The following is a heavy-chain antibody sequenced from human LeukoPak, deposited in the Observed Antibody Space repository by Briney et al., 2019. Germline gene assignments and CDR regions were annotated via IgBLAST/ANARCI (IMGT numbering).Heavy chain of an antibody. Sequence: GGSLRLSCVASGFSFSDHWMNWFRQAPGKGLEWVATIKKDGSEQYYMDSMKGRFTISRDNAKNSLYLQMNSLRAEDTAVYYCATYSSFNRREFQYWGQGTLLTVSS. V-gene: IGHV3-7*01. D-gene: IGHD3-22*01. CDR3: ATYSSFNRREFQY. J-gene: IGHJ1*01. CDR2: IKKDGSEQ. CDR1: GFSFSDHW.